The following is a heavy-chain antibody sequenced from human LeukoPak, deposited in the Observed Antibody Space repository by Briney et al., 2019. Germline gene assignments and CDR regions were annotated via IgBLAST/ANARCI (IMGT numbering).Heavy chain of an antibody. J-gene: IGHJ4*02. Sequence: NPGGSLRLSCAASGFTFSNAWMSWVRQAPGKGLEWVGRIKSKTDGWTTDYAAPVKGRFTISRDDSKNTLYLQMNSLKTEDTAVYYCTTEVGATPFDYWGQGTLVTVSS. CDR1: GFTFSNAW. V-gene: IGHV3-15*01. CDR2: IKSKTDGWTT. CDR3: TTEVGATPFDY. D-gene: IGHD1-26*01.